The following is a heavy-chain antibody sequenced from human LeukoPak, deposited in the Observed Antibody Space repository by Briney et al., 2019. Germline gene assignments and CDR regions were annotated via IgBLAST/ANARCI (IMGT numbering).Heavy chain of an antibody. CDR2: IKSKTDGGTT. CDR3: TTRVADPNQLLGSFDY. Sequence: GGSLRLSCAASGFTFSNAWMSWVRQAPGKGLEWVCRIKSKTDGGTTDYAAPVKGRFTISRDDSKNTLYLQMNSLKTEDTAVYYCTTRVADPNQLLGSFDYWGQGTLVTVSS. D-gene: IGHD3-16*01. CDR1: GFTFSNAW. V-gene: IGHV3-15*01. J-gene: IGHJ4*02.